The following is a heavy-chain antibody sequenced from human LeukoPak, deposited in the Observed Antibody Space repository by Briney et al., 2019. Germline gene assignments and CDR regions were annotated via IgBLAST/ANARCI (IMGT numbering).Heavy chain of an antibody. CDR2: INAGNGNT. CDR3: GRSEQQEPAFDI. Sequence: ALVKVSCKASGYTFTSYAMHWVSQAPGQRLEGMGWINAGNGNTKYSQQFNGRVTITSDTAASTAYMERSSLRAEDTAVYYCGRSEQQEPAFDIWGQGTMVTVSS. CDR1: GYTFTSYA. V-gene: IGHV1-3*01. J-gene: IGHJ3*02. D-gene: IGHD1-26*01.